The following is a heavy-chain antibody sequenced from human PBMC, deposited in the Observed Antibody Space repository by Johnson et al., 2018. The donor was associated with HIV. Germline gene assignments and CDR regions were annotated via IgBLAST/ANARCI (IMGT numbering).Heavy chain of an antibody. J-gene: IGHJ3*02. CDR1: GFTFDDDT. Sequence: ESGGVVVQTGGSLRLSCAASGFTFDDDTIQWVRQVPGKGREWVSLISRDDDSTYYADSLRGRSTISRDNAKNSLYLQMNSLRAEDTAVYYCAKEGGELLLDAFDIWGQGTMVTVSS. CDR2: ISRDDDST. V-gene: IGHV3-43*01. D-gene: IGHD1-26*01. CDR3: AKEGGELLLDAFDI.